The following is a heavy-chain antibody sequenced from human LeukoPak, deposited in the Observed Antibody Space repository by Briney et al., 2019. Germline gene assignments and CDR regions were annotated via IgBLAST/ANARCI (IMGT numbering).Heavy chain of an antibody. CDR1: GDTFSSYA. CDR2: IIPVFGTT. Sequence: SVKVSCKASGDTFSSYAITWVRQAPGQGLEWMGGIIPVFGTTNYAQKFQGRVTITADESTTTVYMELSSLRSEDTAMYFCARQEYQLLSWFDPWGQGTLVTVSS. J-gene: IGHJ5*02. CDR3: ARQEYQLLSWFDP. V-gene: IGHV1-69*13. D-gene: IGHD2-2*01.